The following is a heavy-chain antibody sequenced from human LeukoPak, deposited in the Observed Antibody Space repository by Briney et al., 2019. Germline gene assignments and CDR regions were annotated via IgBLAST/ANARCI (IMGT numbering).Heavy chain of an antibody. V-gene: IGHV4-61*02. CDR3: ARLYSSASIGVHYFDY. CDR1: GGSISRGVYY. D-gene: IGHD6-6*01. CDR2: VYPSGTP. Sequence: SETLSLTCTVSGGSISRGVYYWSWVRQPAGTGLEWLGRVYPSGTPNYDPSLKSRVTISVDTSKNQFSLKLSSVTAADTAIYYCARLYSSASIGVHYFDYWGQGTLVTVSS. J-gene: IGHJ4*02.